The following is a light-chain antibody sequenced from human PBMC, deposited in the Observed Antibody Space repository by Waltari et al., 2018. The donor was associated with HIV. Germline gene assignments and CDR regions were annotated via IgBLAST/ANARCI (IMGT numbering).Light chain of an antibody. CDR2: KAS. V-gene: IGKV1-5*03. CDR1: QSISSW. J-gene: IGKJ1*01. Sequence: DIQMTQSPSTLSASVGDRVTITCRASQSISSWLAWYQQKPGEAPKLLIYKASSLKSGVSSRFSGSGSETEFTLTISSLQPDDFAIYYCQQYSIGGTFGQGTKVEIK. CDR3: QQYSIGGT.